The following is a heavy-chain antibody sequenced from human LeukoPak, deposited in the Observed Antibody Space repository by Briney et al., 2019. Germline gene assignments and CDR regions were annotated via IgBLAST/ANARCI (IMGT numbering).Heavy chain of an antibody. CDR1: GGSISSYY. CDR3: ACLSGNRPRGY. V-gene: IGHV4-39*01. J-gene: IGHJ4*02. CDR2: IYYSGSA. Sequence: SETLSLTCTVSGGSISSYYWGWIRQPPGKGLEWIGSIYYSGSAYYNASLKSRVSMSVDTSKSLFSLRVSSVTAADTAVYYCACLSGNRPRGYWGQGTLVTVSS. D-gene: IGHD1-14*01.